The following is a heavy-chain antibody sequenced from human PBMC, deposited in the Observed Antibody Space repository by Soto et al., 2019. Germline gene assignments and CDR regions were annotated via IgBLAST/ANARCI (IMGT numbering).Heavy chain of an antibody. Sequence: SETLSLTCTVSGGSISSYYWSWIRQPAGKGLEWIGRIYTSGSTNYNPSLKSRVTMSVDTSKNQFSLKLSSVTAADTAVYYCAREAGDLEWLNPPTEYNWFDPWGQGTLVTVS. V-gene: IGHV4-4*07. CDR2: IYTSGST. J-gene: IGHJ5*02. CDR1: GGSISSYY. D-gene: IGHD3-3*01. CDR3: AREAGDLEWLNPPTEYNWFDP.